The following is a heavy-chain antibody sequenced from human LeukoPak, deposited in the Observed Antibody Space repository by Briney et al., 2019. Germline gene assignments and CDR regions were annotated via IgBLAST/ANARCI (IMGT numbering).Heavy chain of an antibody. J-gene: IGHJ4*02. CDR1: GFTVSSNY. CDR2: IHSDGAT. Sequence: GGSLRLSCAASGFTVSSNYMSWVRQAPGKGLEWVSVIHSDGATHYADSVKGRFTISRDTSKNTLYLQMNSLRAEDTAGYYCASTSIIRGYDHDQYYWGQGTLVTVSS. V-gene: IGHV3-53*01. D-gene: IGHD3-10*01. CDR3: ASTSIIRGYDHDQYY.